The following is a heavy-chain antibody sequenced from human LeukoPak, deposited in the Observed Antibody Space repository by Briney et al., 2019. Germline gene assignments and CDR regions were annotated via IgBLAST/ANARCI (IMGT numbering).Heavy chain of an antibody. J-gene: IGHJ4*02. CDR1: GFTFSSYG. CDR2: IWYDGSNK. Sequence: PGGSLRLSSAASGFTFSSYGMHWVRQAPGKGLEWVAVIWYDGSNKYYADSVKGRFTISRDNSKNTLYLQMNSLRAEDTAVYYCARGYSYSSSYPTEGFFDYWGQGTLVTVSS. D-gene: IGHD6-13*01. CDR3: ARGYSYSSSYPTEGFFDY. V-gene: IGHV3-33*01.